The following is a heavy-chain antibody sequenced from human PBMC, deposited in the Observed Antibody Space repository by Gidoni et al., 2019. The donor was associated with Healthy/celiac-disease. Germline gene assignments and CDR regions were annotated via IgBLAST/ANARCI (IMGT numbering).Heavy chain of an antibody. J-gene: IGHJ4*02. CDR1: GFTCSNAW. Sequence: EVQLVESRGGLVKPGGSLRLSCAASGFTCSNAWMNWVRQAPGKGLDWVGRIKSKTDGGTTDYAAPVKGRFTISRDDSKNTLYLQMNSLKTEDTAVYYCTTRPYYDIPDYWGQGTLVTVSS. D-gene: IGHD3-9*01. CDR2: IKSKTDGGTT. V-gene: IGHV3-15*07. CDR3: TTRPYYDIPDY.